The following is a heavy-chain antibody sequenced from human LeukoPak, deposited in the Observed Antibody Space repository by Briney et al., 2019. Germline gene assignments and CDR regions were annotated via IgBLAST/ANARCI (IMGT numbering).Heavy chain of an antibody. CDR2: ISYDGSNK. V-gene: IGHV3-30*18. CDR3: AKTSEWELLDY. D-gene: IGHD1-26*01. Sequence: GGSLRLSCAASGFTFSSYGMHWVRQAPGKGLEWVAVISYDGSNKYYADSVKGRFTISRDNSKNTLYLQMNSLRAEDTAVYYCAKTSEWELLDYWGQGTLVTVSS. CDR1: GFTFSSYG. J-gene: IGHJ4*02.